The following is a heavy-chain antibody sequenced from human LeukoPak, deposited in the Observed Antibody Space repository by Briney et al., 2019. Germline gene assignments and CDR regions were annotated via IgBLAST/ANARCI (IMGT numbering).Heavy chain of an antibody. V-gene: IGHV3-23*01. D-gene: IGHD6-13*01. CDR3: AKSGRTSSSWYAEFDY. J-gene: IGHJ4*02. CDR1: GFTFSSYA. CDR2: ISGSGGNT. Sequence: GGSLRLSCAASGFTFSSYAMSWVRQTPGKGLEWVSGISGSGGNTYYAESVKGRFTISRDNSKNTLYLQMNSLRAGDTAVYCCAKSGRTSSSWYAEFDYWGQGTLVTVSS.